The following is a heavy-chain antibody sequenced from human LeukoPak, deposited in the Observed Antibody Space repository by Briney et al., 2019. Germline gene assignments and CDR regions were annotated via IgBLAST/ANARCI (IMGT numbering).Heavy chain of an antibody. CDR2: INHSGST. V-gene: IGHV4-34*01. CDR1: RGSFSGYY. D-gene: IGHD2-15*01. J-gene: IGHJ4*02. CDR3: ARAVGYCSGGSCYYWYFDY. Sequence: SETLSLTCAVYRGSFSGYYWSWIRQPPGKGLEWIGEINHSGSTNYNPSLKSRVTISVDTSKNQFSLKLSSVTAADTTVYYCARAVGYCSGGSCYYWYFDYWGQGTLVTVSS.